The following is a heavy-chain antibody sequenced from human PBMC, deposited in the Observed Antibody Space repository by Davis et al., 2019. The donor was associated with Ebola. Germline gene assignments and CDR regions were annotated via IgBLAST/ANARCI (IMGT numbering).Heavy chain of an antibody. Sequence: LRLSCSVSGESVTNTDYYWNWIRQTPGKGLEWFGSTDFSGYTHYNPSLGSRFSISIDTSKNQFSLRVRSVTGAATAVYYCARDGPYYYGMDIWGQGTPVTVSS. V-gene: IGHV4-30-4*01. J-gene: IGHJ6*02. CDR1: GESVTNTDYY. CDR3: ARDGPYYYGMDI. CDR2: TDFSGYT.